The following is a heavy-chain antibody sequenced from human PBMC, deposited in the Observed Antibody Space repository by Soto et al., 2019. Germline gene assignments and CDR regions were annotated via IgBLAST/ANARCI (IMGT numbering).Heavy chain of an antibody. CDR3: AKDFGYYDSSGRILGAFDI. D-gene: IGHD3-22*01. CDR1: GFTFSSYG. V-gene: IGHV3-30*18. J-gene: IGHJ3*02. CDR2: ISYDGSNK. Sequence: VGSLRLSCAASGFTFSSYGMHWVRQAPGKGLEWVAVISYDGSNKYYADSVKGRFTISRDNSKNTLYLQMNSLRAEDTAVYYCAKDFGYYDSSGRILGAFDIWGQGTMVTVSS.